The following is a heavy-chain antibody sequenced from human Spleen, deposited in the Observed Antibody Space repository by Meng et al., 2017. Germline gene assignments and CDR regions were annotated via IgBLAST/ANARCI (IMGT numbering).Heavy chain of an antibody. CDR1: GFTFTNHW. CDR2: VNPDGNDV. Sequence: GEGGGPGGGFVQPGGSLRLSCAASGFTFTNHWMHWVRQVPGKGLVWVSRVNPDGNDVNYVDSVEGRFTISRDNAKDTVFLQMNNLSGDDTAIYYCKNDRLSEWGQGTLVTVSS. J-gene: IGHJ1*01. V-gene: IGHV3-74*01. D-gene: IGHD1-1*01. CDR3: KNDRLSE.